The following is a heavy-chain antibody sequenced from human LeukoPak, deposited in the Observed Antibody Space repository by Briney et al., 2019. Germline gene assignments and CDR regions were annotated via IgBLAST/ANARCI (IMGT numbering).Heavy chain of an antibody. J-gene: IGHJ3*01. CDR2: TYYRSSKWLN. Sequence: SQTLSLTCAISGDSVSSNSATWNWIRQSPSRGLEWLGRTYYRSSKWLNDYAVSVDSRITIRADTSRNQFSLLLTSVTPEDTAVYYCARWLGRDDFWGQGTKVTVSS. CDR1: GDSVSSNSAT. CDR3: ARWLGRDDF. V-gene: IGHV6-1*01. D-gene: IGHD6-19*01.